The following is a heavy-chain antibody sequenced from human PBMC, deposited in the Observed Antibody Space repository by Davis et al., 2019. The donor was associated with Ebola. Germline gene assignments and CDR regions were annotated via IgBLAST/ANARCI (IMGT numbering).Heavy chain of an antibody. V-gene: IGHV4-39*01. J-gene: IGHJ4*02. CDR3: ARVPLGEYYFDY. CDR1: GGSISSTDYY. Sequence: MPSETLSLTCTVSGGSISSTDYYWGWIRQPPGKGLEWVGCVYHTGATYYSSSLKSRLIISVDTSKNQFSLRLGAVTAADTAIYYCARVPLGEYYFDYWGQGALVTVSS. CDR2: VYHTGAT.